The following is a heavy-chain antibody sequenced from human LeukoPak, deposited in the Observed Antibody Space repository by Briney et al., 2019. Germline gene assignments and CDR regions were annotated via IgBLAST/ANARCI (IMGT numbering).Heavy chain of an antibody. CDR3: ARAERGSGYDFWSGYPYYFDY. V-gene: IGHV3-23*01. Sequence: GGTLRLSCAASGFTVSSNYMSWVRQAPGKGLEWVSVISGSGGSTYYADSVKGRFTISRDNSKNTLYLQMNSLRADDTAVYYCARAERGSGYDFWSGYPYYFDYWGQGTLVTVSS. D-gene: IGHD3-3*01. J-gene: IGHJ4*02. CDR2: ISGSGGST. CDR1: GFTVSSNY.